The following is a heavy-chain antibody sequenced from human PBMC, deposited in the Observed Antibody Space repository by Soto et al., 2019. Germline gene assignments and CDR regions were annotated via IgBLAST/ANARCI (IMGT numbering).Heavy chain of an antibody. Sequence: EVQLLDSGGGLVQPGESLRLSCAASGFTFSSYAMSWVRQAPGEGLEWVSTISAGGTTTYYADSVKGRFNISRDNSKNTLHLQMNRLRTEDTAVYYCAKPGQTGTTGRTHPWFDSWGQGNLVTVSS. CDR3: AKPGQTGTTGRTHPWFDS. J-gene: IGHJ5*01. V-gene: IGHV3-23*01. D-gene: IGHD1-7*01. CDR1: GFTFSSYA. CDR2: ISAGGTTT.